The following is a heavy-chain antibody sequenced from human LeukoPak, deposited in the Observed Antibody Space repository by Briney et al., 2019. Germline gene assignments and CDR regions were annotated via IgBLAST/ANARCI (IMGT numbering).Heavy chain of an antibody. CDR3: ARGYYDSSGYYYESDWFDP. V-gene: IGHV4-4*07. CDR1: GASITSYF. D-gene: IGHD3-22*01. Sequence: SETLSLTCTVSGASITSYFWSWIRRPPGKGLEWIGRIYTSGSTNYNPSLKSRVTMSVDTSKNQFSLKLSSVTAADTAVYYCARGYYDSSGYYYESDWFDPWGQGTLVTVSS. J-gene: IGHJ5*02. CDR2: IYTSGST.